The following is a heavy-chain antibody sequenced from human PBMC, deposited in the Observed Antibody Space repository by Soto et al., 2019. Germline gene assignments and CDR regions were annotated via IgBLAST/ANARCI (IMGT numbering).Heavy chain of an antibody. V-gene: IGHV5-51*01. Sequence: GESLKISCKGSGYSFTSYWIGWVRQMPGKGLEWMGIIYPGDSDTRYSPSFQGQVTISADKSISTAYLQWSSLKASDTAMYYCARQHHSVPAAKRVDYWGQGTLVTVSS. CDR1: GYSFTSYW. J-gene: IGHJ4*02. CDR2: IYPGDSDT. CDR3: ARQHHSVPAAKRVDY. D-gene: IGHD2-2*01.